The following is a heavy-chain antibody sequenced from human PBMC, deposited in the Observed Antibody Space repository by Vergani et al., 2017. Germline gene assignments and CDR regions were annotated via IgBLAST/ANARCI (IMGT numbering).Heavy chain of an antibody. CDR2: IYYSGST. J-gene: IGHJ6*02. V-gene: IGHV4-59*05. D-gene: IGHD3-9*01. CDR1: GGSFSGYY. Sequence: QVQLQESGPGLVKPSETLSLTCAVYGGSFSGYYWSWIRQPPGKGLEWIGSIYYSGSTYYNPSLKSRVTISVDTSKNQFSRKLSSVTAADTAVYYCARGGTTYYDILTGYLYGMDVWGQGTTVTVSS. CDR3: ARGGTTYYDILTGYLYGMDV.